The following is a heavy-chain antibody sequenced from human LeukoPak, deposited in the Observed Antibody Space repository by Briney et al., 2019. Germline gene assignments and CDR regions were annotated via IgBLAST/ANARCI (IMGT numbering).Heavy chain of an antibody. D-gene: IGHD6-6*01. CDR1: GFTFSSYS. V-gene: IGHV3-21*01. CDR2: ISSSSSYI. CDR3: ARGDEYSSSFDY. J-gene: IGHJ4*02. Sequence: GGSLRLSCAASGFTFSSYSMNWVRKAPGKGLEWVSSISSSSSYIYYADSVKGRFTISRDNAKNSLYLQMNSLRAEDTAVYYCARGDEYSSSFDYWGQGTLVTVSS.